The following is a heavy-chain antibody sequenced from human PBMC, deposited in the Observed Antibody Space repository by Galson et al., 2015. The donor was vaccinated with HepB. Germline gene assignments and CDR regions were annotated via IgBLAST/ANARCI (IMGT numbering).Heavy chain of an antibody. D-gene: IGHD1-26*01. CDR2: INVDSGNM. CDR1: GYSFSSYV. Sequence: SVKVSCKASGYSFSSYVIYWLRQAPGQRPEWLGWINVDSGNMKSSQNFQDRITITRETSANTVYMELSSLKSEDTATYFCARDARNSGSYPLFDYWGQGTLVTVPS. CDR3: ARDARNSGSYPLFDY. J-gene: IGHJ4*02. V-gene: IGHV1-3*01.